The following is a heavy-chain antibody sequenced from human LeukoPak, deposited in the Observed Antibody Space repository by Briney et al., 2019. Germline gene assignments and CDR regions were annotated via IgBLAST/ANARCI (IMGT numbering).Heavy chain of an antibody. CDR3: AKDSLAPIFYYYMDV. V-gene: IGHV3-30*02. CDR2: IRYDGSNK. CDR1: GFTFRNYG. Sequence: PGGSLRLSCAASGFTFRNYGMHWVRQAPGKGLEWVAFIRYDGSNKYYADSVKGRSTISRDNSKNTLYLQMNSLRAEDTAVYYCAKDSLAPIFYYYMDVWGKGTTVTVSS. J-gene: IGHJ6*03.